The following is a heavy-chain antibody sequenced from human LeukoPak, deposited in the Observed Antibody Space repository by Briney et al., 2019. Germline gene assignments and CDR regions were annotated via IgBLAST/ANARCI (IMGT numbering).Heavy chain of an antibody. V-gene: IGHV1-69*01. CDR3: ARDFFWSGFIGDWFDP. D-gene: IGHD3-3*01. J-gene: IGHJ5*02. Sequence: XVSCKASGGTFSSYAISWVRQAPGQGLEWMGGIIPIFGTANYAQKFQGGVTINADESTSTAYMELSSLRSEDTAVYYCARDFFWSGFIGDWFDPWGQGTLVTVSS. CDR2: IIPIFGTA. CDR1: GGTFSSYA.